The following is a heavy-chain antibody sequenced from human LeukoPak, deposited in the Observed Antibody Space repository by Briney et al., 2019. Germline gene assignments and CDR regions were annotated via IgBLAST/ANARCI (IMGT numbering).Heavy chain of an antibody. CDR2: IYYSGST. D-gene: IGHD3-3*01. CDR3: ARTPLRFLEWLPHY. V-gene: IGHV4-38-2*02. J-gene: IGHJ4*02. Sequence: SETLSLTCTVSGYSISSGYFWGWVRPPPGKGLEWIGSIYYSGSTHYNPPLKSRVTISVDTSKNQFSLKLSSVTAADTAVYYCARTPLRFLEWLPHYWGQGTLVTVSS. CDR1: GYSISSGYF.